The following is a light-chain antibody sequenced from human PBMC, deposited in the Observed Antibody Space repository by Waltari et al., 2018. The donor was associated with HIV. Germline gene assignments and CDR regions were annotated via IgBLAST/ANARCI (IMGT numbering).Light chain of an antibody. CDR2: GGI. CDR1: SSDVGSYNL. Sequence: QAALTQPASVSGSPGQSLTISCTRSSSDVGSYNLVSWYQQHPGKAPKLMIYGGINLPSGISNRFSGSKSGNTSSLTISGLQAEDEADYYCCSYAGSSNWVFGGGTKLTVL. J-gene: IGLJ3*02. CDR3: CSYAGSSNWV. V-gene: IGLV2-23*01.